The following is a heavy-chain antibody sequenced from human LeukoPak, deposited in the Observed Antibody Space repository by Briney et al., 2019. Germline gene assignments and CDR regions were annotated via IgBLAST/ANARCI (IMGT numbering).Heavy chain of an antibody. CDR2: IWYDGSNK. CDR3: ARGNFRRDGYNFDY. V-gene: IGHV3-33*01. CDR1: GFIFSGYG. J-gene: IGHJ4*02. Sequence: GGSLGLSCAASGFIFSGYGMHWVRQAPGKGLEWVAVIWYDGSNKYYADSVKGRFTISRDNSKNTLYPQMNSLRAEDTAVFYCARGNFRRDGYNFDYWGQGTLVTVSS. D-gene: IGHD5-24*01.